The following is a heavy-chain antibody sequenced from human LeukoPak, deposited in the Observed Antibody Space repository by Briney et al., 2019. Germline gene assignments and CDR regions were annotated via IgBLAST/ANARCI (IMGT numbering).Heavy chain of an antibody. Sequence: ASVKVSCKASGGTFSSYAISWVRQAPGQGLERMGGIIPIFGTANYAQKFQGRVTITADESTSTAYMELSSLRSEDTAVYYCARGYCSSTSCYDRSLGDWDYWGQGTLVTVSS. CDR3: ARGYCSSTSCYDRSLGDWDY. CDR2: IIPIFGTA. CDR1: GGTFSSYA. D-gene: IGHD2-2*01. J-gene: IGHJ4*02. V-gene: IGHV1-69*13.